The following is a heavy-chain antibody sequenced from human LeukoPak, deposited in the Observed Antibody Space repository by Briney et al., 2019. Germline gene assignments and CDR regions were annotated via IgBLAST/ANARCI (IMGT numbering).Heavy chain of an antibody. CDR3: AVGYSYGYNDY. D-gene: IGHD5-18*01. J-gene: IGHJ4*02. CDR1: GYTFTSYG. CDR2: IIPIFGTA. V-gene: IGHV1-69*05. Sequence: ASVKVSCKASGYTFTSYGISWVRQAPGQGLEWMGRIIPIFGTANYAQKFQGRVTITTDESTSTAYMELSSLRSEDTAVYYCAVGYSYGYNDYWGQGTLVTVSS.